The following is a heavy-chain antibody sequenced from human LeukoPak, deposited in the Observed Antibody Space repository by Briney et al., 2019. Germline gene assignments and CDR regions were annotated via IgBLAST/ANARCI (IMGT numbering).Heavy chain of an antibody. CDR3: ARGLRFLEWLFQNWFDP. Sequence: KTSETLSLTXAVYGGSFSGCYWSWIRQPPGKGLEWIGEINHSGSTNYNPSLKGRVTISVDTSKNQFSLKLSSVTAADTAVYYCARGLRFLEWLFQNWFDPWGQGTLVTVSS. V-gene: IGHV4-34*01. D-gene: IGHD3-3*01. J-gene: IGHJ5*02. CDR1: GGSFSGCY. CDR2: INHSGST.